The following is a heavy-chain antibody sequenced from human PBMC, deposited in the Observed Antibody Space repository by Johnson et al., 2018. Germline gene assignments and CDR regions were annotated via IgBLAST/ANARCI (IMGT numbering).Heavy chain of an antibody. CDR3: VREQRGSTWDALEI. V-gene: IGHV3-13*01. CDR2: IGTVGKI. Sequence: VQLVESGGGLVQXGGSXRLXCATSGFTFSNYDMHWVRQPTGKGLEWVSAIGTVGKIYYIDSVKGRFTISSEDAKNSLYLQMNSLRAEDTAVYYCVREQRGSTWDALEIWGQGTMVTVSS. CDR1: GFTFSNYD. D-gene: IGHD6-13*01. J-gene: IGHJ3*02.